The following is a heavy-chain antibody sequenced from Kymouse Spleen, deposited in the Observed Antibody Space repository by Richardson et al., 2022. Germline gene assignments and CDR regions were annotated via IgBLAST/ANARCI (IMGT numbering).Heavy chain of an antibody. CDR1: GGSFSGYY. Sequence: QVQLQQWGAGLLKPSETLSLTCAVYGGSFSGYYWSWIRQPPGKGLEWIGEINHSGSTNYNPSLKSRVTISVDTSKNQFSLKLSSVTAADTAVYYCARGWYYGSGSYYSYYYGMDVWGQGTTVTVSS. CDR3: ARGWYYGSGSYYSYYYGMDV. J-gene: IGHJ6*02. CDR2: INHSGST. V-gene: IGHV4-34*01. D-gene: IGHD3-10*01.